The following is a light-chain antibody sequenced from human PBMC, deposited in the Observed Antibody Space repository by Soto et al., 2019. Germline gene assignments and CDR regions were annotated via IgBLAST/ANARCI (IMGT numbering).Light chain of an antibody. V-gene: IGKV3-15*01. CDR1: QSVNSN. CDR3: QQYPGYT. CDR2: DAS. Sequence: EIVMTQSPATLSVSPGERATLSCRASQSVNSNLAWYRQKPGQAPRLLISDASTRATGVPARFSGSGSGTEFTLTISSLQSEDSGIYYCQQYPGYTFGQGTKLEIK. J-gene: IGKJ2*01.